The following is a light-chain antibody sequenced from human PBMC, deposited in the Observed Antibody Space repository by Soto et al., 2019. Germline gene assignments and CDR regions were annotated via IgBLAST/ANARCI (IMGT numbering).Light chain of an antibody. V-gene: IGKV1-5*03. CDR3: QQYNSYWT. J-gene: IGKJ1*01. Sequence: DIQLTQSPPFLSASVGDRVTITCRASQGMGSYLGWYQQKPGKAPKLLIYKASSLESGVPSRFSGSGSGTEFALTISSLQPDDFATYYCQQYNSYWTFGQGTKVEIK. CDR1: QGMGSY. CDR2: KAS.